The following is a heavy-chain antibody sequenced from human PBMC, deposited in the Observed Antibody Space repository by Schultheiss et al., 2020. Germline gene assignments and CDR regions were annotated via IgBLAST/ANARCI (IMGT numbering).Heavy chain of an antibody. CDR2: ISYDGSNK. J-gene: IGHJ6*02. CDR3: ARDQRRYFDWLFSYGMDV. CDR1: GFTFSSYE. Sequence: GGSLRLSCAASGFTFSSYEMNWVRQAPGKGLEWVAVISYDGSNKYYADSVKGRFTISRDNSKNSLYLQMNSLRDEDTAVYYCARDQRRYFDWLFSYGMDVWGQGTTVTVSS. V-gene: IGHV3-30*04. D-gene: IGHD3-9*01.